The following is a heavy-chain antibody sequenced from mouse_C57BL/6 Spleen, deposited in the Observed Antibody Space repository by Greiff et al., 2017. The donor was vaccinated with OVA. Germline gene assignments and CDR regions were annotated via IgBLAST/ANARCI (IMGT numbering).Heavy chain of an antibody. Sequence: EVQGVESGGGLVKPGGSLKLSCAASGFTFSSYAMSWVRQTPEKRLEWVATISDGGSYTYYPDNVKGRFTISRDNAKNNLYLQMSHLKSEDTAMYYCARDRDYYGSSYDFDYWGQGTTLTVSS. CDR1: GFTFSSYA. J-gene: IGHJ2*01. V-gene: IGHV5-4*01. CDR3: ARDRDYYGSSYDFDY. D-gene: IGHD1-1*01. CDR2: ISDGGSYT.